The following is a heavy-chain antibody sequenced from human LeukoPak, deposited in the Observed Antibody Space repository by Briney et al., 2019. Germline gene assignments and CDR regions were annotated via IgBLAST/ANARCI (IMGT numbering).Heavy chain of an antibody. Sequence: PSETLSLTCTVYGGSFTSDYWTWIRQPPGKGLEWIGEVHHSGKTNYKPSLRSRVTISLDTSKNQFSLNLASVTAADTAVYYCARGLSLGWVEYWGQGTLVTVSS. CDR2: VHHSGKT. J-gene: IGHJ4*02. V-gene: IGHV4-34*01. CDR3: ARGLSLGWVEY. CDR1: GGSFTSDY. D-gene: IGHD6-19*01.